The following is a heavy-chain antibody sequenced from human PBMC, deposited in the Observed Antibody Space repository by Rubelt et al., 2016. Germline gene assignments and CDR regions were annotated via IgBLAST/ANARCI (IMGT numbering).Heavy chain of an antibody. V-gene: IGHV4-34*01. Sequence: QVQLQQWGAGLLKPSETLSLTCAVYGGSFSGYYWSWIRQPPGKGLEWIGEINHSGSTNYNPSLKSRVSISVDTSKNQFSLKRSSGTAADTAVYYWARGGVTRTQYWYFDLWGRGTLVTVSS. J-gene: IGHJ2*01. CDR2: INHSGST. CDR1: GGSFSGYY. CDR3: ARGGVTRTQYWYFDL. D-gene: IGHD2-21*02.